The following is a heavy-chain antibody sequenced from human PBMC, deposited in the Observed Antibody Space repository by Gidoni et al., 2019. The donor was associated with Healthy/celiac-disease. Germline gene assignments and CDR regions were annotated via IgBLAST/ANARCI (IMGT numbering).Heavy chain of an antibody. J-gene: IGHJ4*02. CDR3: ARGALGCTSCYGY. CDR1: GGSISSYY. CDR2: IYYSGSP. V-gene: IGHV4-59*01. Sequence: ESGPGLVKPSETLSLTCTVSGGSISSYYWSWIRQPPGKGLEWIGYIYYSGSPNYNPSLKSRVTISVDTSKNQFSLKLSSVTAADTAVYYCARGALGCTSCYGYWGQGTLVTVSS. D-gene: IGHD2-2*01.